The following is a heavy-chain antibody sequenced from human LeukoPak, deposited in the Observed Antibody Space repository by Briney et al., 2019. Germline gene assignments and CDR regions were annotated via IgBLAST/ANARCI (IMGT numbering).Heavy chain of an antibody. CDR2: ISWNSGSI. D-gene: IGHD2-8*01. V-gene: IGHV3-9*01. J-gene: IGHJ4*02. CDR3: AKGGHALDY. CDR1: GFTFYDYA. Sequence: PAGRSLRLSCAASGFTFYDYAMHWVRQAPGKGLEWVSGISWNSGSIGYADSVKGRFTISRDNAKNSLYLQMNSLRAEDTALYYCAKGGHALDYWGQGTLVTVSS.